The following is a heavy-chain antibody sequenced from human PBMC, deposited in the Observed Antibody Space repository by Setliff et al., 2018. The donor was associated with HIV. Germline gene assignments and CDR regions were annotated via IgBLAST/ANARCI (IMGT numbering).Heavy chain of an antibody. J-gene: IGHJ4*02. CDR3: AGDYAGSGRPFDY. D-gene: IGHD2-15*01. CDR1: GDSVSSSPYY. V-gene: IGHV4-61*02. Sequence: SETLSLTCSVSGDSVSSSPYYWSWIRQPAGKGLAWIGRFDSTGSPDYNPSLKSRVTISIDTSKNHFSLKLSSVTAADTAVYFCAGDYAGSGRPFDYWGQGTLVTVSS. CDR2: FDSTGSP.